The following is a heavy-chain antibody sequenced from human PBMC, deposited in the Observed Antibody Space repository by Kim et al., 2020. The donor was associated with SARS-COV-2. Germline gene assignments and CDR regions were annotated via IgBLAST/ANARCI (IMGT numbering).Heavy chain of an antibody. Sequence: SVKVSCKASGGTFSSYAISWVRQAPGQGLEWMGGIIPIFGTANYAQKFQGRVTITADESTSTAYMELSSLRSEDTAVYYCARANWGYYGDYYYYGMDVWGQGTTVPVSS. V-gene: IGHV1-69*13. CDR1: GGTFSSYA. D-gene: IGHD7-27*01. CDR2: IIPIFGTA. J-gene: IGHJ6*02. CDR3: ARANWGYYGDYYYYGMDV.